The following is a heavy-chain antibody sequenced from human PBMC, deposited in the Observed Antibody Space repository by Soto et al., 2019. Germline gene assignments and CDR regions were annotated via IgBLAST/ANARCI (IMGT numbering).Heavy chain of an antibody. CDR1: GFPFGDYS. J-gene: IGHJ4*02. D-gene: IGHD3-3*02. V-gene: IGHV3-49*04. CDR2: IRSKAYGGTT. CDR3: NRDSLGFDD. Sequence: GVSLSHSCTASGFPFGDYSMSWVRQAPGKGLEWVGFIRSKAYGGTTEYAASVKGRFTISRDDSKSIAYLQMNSLKTEDTAVDYCNRDSLGFDDWGQGSPGTVTS.